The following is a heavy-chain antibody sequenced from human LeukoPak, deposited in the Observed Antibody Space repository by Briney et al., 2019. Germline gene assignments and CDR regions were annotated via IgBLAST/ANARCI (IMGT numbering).Heavy chain of an antibody. D-gene: IGHD5-24*01. V-gene: IGHV1-69*13. CDR3: VRDELATTNKGSDY. J-gene: IGHJ4*02. CDR1: GGTFSSYA. Sequence: GASVKVSCKASGGTFSSYAISWVRQAPGQGLEWMGGIIPIFGTANYAQKFQGRVTITADESTSTAYMELSSLRAEDTAVYYCVRDELATTNKGSDYWGQGTLVTVSS. CDR2: IIPIFGTA.